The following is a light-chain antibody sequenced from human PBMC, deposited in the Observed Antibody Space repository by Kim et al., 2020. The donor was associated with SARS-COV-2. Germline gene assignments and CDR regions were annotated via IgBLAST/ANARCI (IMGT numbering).Light chain of an antibody. J-gene: IGKJ5*01. V-gene: IGKV2D-29*02. CDR1: QSLLQSDGETY. CDR3: MQSTQVPPT. CDR2: EVS. Sequence: SASISCKSSQSLLQSDGETYVYWYMHKPGQSPQLLIYEVSSRFSGVADRFLGSGSGAELTREISRVEAEDAGVYYCMQSTQVPPTFGQGTRLEIK.